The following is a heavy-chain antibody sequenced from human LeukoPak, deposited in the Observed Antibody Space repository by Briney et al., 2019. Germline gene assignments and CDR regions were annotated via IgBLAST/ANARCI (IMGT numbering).Heavy chain of an antibody. D-gene: IGHD6-19*01. CDR3: ARLYSSGWYY. J-gene: IGHJ4*02. Sequence: TSETLSLTCAVYGGSFSGYYWSWIRQPPGKGLEWIGEINHSGSTNYNPSLKSRVTISVDTSKNQFSLKLSSVTAADTAVYYCARLYSSGWYYWGQGTLVTVSS. CDR1: GGSFSGYY. V-gene: IGHV4-34*01. CDR2: INHSGST.